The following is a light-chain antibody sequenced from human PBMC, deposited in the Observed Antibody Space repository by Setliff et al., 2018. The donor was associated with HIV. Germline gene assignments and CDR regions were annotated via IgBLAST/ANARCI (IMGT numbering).Light chain of an antibody. CDR2: DVG. V-gene: IGLV2-14*01. Sequence: QSALAQPASLSGSPGQSITISCTETGSDVAGYTYVSWYQQHPGKAPKLIIYDVGKRPSGVSNRFSGSKSGNPASLTISGLQAEDEADYYCSSYTSSNTFYVFATGTKVTVL. CDR3: SSYTSSNTFYV. J-gene: IGLJ1*01. CDR1: GSDVAGYTY.